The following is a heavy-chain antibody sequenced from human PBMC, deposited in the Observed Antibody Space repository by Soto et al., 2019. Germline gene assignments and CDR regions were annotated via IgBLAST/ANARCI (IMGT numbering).Heavy chain of an antibody. D-gene: IGHD6-19*01. CDR1: GFTFSSYA. V-gene: IGHV3-23*01. Sequence: GGSLRLSCEASGFTFSSYAMTWVRQAPGRGLEWVSTISGSAVTTYYADSVKGRFTISRDNPKNTLFLQMNSLRADDTAVYYCAKELVAVAGSDYWGQGTLVTVSS. CDR3: AKELVAVAGSDY. J-gene: IGHJ4*02. CDR2: ISGSAVTT.